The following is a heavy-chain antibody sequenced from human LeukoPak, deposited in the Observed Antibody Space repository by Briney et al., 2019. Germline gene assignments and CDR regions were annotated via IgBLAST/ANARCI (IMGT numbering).Heavy chain of an antibody. J-gene: IGHJ6*03. CDR3: ARDRGNQRGYYYYYMDV. V-gene: IGHV3-30*03. Sequence: GGSLRLSCAASGFTFGNYGMHWVRQAPGKGLEWVAVISYDENNQYYADSVKGRFTISRDNSKNTLYLQMNSLRAEDTAVYYCARDRGNQRGYYYYYMDVWGKGTTVTVSS. CDR1: GFTFGNYG. D-gene: IGHD1-14*01. CDR2: ISYDENNQ.